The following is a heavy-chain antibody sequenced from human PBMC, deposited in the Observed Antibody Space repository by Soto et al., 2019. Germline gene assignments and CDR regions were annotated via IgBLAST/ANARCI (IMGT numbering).Heavy chain of an antibody. Sequence: EVQLEESGGDLVQPGGSLRLSCTASGFIFSSYWMHWVRQAPGKGLVWVSRINTDGGTTTYAESVKGRFTISRDNARNTLYLQMNSLRPEDTVLYYCVRVGSGSYSWRDPWGQGTLVTVSS. CDR3: VRVGSGSYSWRDP. CDR1: GFIFSSYW. J-gene: IGHJ5*02. D-gene: IGHD1-26*01. CDR2: INTDGGTT. V-gene: IGHV3-74*01.